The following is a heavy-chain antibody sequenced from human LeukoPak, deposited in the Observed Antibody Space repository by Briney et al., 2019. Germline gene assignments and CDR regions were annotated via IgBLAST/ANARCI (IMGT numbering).Heavy chain of an antibody. D-gene: IGHD1-26*01. J-gene: IGHJ3*02. V-gene: IGHV3-66*02. CDR2: IYSGGST. Sequence: PGGSLRLSCAASGFTVSSNYMSWVRQAPGKGLDWVSVIYSGGSTYYADSVKGRFTISRDNSKNTLYLQMNSLRAEDTAVYYCARTGVTNAFDIWGQGTMVTVSS. CDR3: ARTGVTNAFDI. CDR1: GFTVSSNY.